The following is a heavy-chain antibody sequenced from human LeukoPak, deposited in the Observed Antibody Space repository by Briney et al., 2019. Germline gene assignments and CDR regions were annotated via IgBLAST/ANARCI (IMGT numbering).Heavy chain of an antibody. Sequence: GESLKISCKGSGCSFTSYWIGWVRQMPGKGLEWMGIIYPGDSDTRYSPSFQGQVTISADKSISTAYLQWSSLKASDTAMYYCARGYYYDSSGYPWDYWGQGTLVTVSS. V-gene: IGHV5-51*01. CDR3: ARGYYYDSSGYPWDY. J-gene: IGHJ4*02. CDR1: GCSFTSYW. D-gene: IGHD3-22*01. CDR2: IYPGDSDT.